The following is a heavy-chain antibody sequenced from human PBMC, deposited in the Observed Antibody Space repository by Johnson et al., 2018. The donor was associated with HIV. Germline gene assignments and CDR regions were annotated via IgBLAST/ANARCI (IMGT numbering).Heavy chain of an antibody. CDR1: GFTFSSYA. V-gene: IGHV3-9*01. Sequence: EVQVVESRGGLVQPGGSLRLSCAASGFTFSSYAMSWVRQAPGKGLEWVSGISWNSGSIGYADSVKGRFTISRDNAKNSLYLQMNSLRAEDTAVYYCARGLYCTGGVCYLGDAFDIWGQGTMVTVSS. J-gene: IGHJ3*02. CDR3: ARGLYCTGGVCYLGDAFDI. D-gene: IGHD2-8*02. CDR2: ISWNSGSI.